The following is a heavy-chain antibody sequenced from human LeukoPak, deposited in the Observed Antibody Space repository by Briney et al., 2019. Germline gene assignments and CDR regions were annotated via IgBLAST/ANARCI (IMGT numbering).Heavy chain of an antibody. Sequence: GESLKISCKGSGYSFTSYWISWVRQMPGQGLEWMGRIDPSDSYTNYSPSFQGHVTISADKSISTAYLQWSSLKASDTAMYYCARRSTDSSGSYDAFDIWGQGAMVTVSS. CDR2: IDPSDSYT. J-gene: IGHJ3*02. CDR1: GYSFTSYW. V-gene: IGHV5-10-1*01. D-gene: IGHD3-22*01. CDR3: ARRSTDSSGSYDAFDI.